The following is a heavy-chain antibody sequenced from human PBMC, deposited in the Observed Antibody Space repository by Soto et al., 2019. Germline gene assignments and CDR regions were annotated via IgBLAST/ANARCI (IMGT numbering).Heavy chain of an antibody. V-gene: IGHV4-59*01. D-gene: IGHD3-3*01. CDR1: GGSISSYY. CDR3: ATRITVFGLLIPPFDP. J-gene: IGHJ5*02. CDR2: IYYTGTA. Sequence: PSETLSLTCTVSGGSISSYYWSWIRQPPGKGLEWIGYIYYTGTADYNPSLKSRVTISVDRSKNQFSLKVSSVTAADTAIYYCATRITVFGLLIPPFDPWGQGTQVTVSS.